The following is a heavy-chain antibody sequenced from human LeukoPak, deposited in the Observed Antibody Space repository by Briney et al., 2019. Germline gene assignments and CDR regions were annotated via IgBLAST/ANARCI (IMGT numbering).Heavy chain of an antibody. Sequence: PGGSLRLSCAASGFTFSSYAMSWVRQAPGKGLEWVSAISGSGGSTYYADSVKGRFTISRDNSKNTLYLQMNSLRAEDTAVYYCAKDRLSWRYYYYMDVWGKGTTVTVSS. D-gene: IGHD3-3*01. J-gene: IGHJ6*03. CDR3: AKDRLSWRYYYYMDV. V-gene: IGHV3-23*01. CDR1: GFTFSSYA. CDR2: ISGSGGST.